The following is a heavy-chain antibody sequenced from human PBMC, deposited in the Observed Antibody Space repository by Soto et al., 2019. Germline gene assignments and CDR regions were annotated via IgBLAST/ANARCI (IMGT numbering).Heavy chain of an antibody. CDR2: LWYDGSNR. J-gene: IGHJ4*01. Sequence: QVQLVESGGGVVQPGRSLRLSCAASGFSFSSYGMHWVRQAPGKGPEWVAGLWYDGSNRYYADSVKGRFTISRENSKKTLYLQMNSLRAEDTAVYYCARNAHCGGDCYSFSEYYFDYWGHGTLVTVSS. V-gene: IGHV3-33*01. CDR3: ARNAHCGGDCYSFSEYYFDY. D-gene: IGHD2-21*02. CDR1: GFSFSSYG.